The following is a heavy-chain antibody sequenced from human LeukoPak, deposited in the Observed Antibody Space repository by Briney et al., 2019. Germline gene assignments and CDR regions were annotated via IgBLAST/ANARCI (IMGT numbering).Heavy chain of an antibody. Sequence: GGSLRLSCAASGFSFSSYETNWVRQAPGKGLEWVSYISSSGSTIYYADSVKGRFTIPRDNAKNSLYLQMNSLRAEDTAVYYCARVGGMNWFDPWGQGTLVTVSS. V-gene: IGHV3-48*03. CDR3: ARVGGMNWFDP. CDR1: GFSFSSYE. CDR2: ISSSGSTI. D-gene: IGHD3-16*01. J-gene: IGHJ5*02.